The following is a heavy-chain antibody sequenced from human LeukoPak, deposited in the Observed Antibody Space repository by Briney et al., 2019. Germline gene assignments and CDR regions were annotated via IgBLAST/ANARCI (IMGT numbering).Heavy chain of an antibody. CDR2: ISWNSGSI. CDR1: GFTFDDYA. J-gene: IGHJ6*03. V-gene: IGHV3-9*01. Sequence: PGRSLRLSCAASGFTFDDYAMHWARQAPGKGLEWVSGISWNSGSIGYADSVKGRFTISRDNAKNSLFLQTNSLRAEDTALYYCAKDSVLAVADLGYYYYYYMDVWGKGTTVTVSS. D-gene: IGHD6-19*01. CDR3: AKDSVLAVADLGYYYYYYMDV.